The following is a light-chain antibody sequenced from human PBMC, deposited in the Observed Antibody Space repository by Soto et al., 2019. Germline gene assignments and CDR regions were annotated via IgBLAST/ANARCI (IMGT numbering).Light chain of an antibody. CDR3: QHYSLYSPWT. V-gene: IGKV1-5*01. CDR1: HSIGRW. J-gene: IGKJ1*01. Sequence: DIQMTQSPSTLSASVGDRVTITCRASHSIGRWLAWYQQRPGQAPKLLIYDASTVQSGVPSRFSGSGSGTEFTLTISSLQPDDSATYYCQHYSLYSPWTFGQGTKVDIK. CDR2: DAS.